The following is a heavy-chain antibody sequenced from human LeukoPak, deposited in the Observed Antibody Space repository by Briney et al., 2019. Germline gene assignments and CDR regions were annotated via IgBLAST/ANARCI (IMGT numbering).Heavy chain of an antibody. CDR3: AKDLRRTPGSLAD. V-gene: IGHV3-23*01. Sequence: GGSLRLSCAASGFTFSWYPMSWVRQAPGKGLEWVSTINVSGVNTSYADSVKGRFTISRDNSKNKLHLQMNSLRAEDTAIYYCAKDLRRTPGSLADWGQGALVTVSS. CDR1: GFTFSWYP. CDR2: INVSGVNT. J-gene: IGHJ4*02. D-gene: IGHD3-10*01.